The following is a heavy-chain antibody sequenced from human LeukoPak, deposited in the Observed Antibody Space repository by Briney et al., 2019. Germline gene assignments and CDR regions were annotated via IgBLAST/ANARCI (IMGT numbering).Heavy chain of an antibody. V-gene: IGHV3-23*01. D-gene: IGHD6-13*01. Sequence: GGSLRLSCAAFGFTFSSYAMSWVRQAPGKGLEWVSAISGSGGSTYYADSVKGRFTISRDNSKNTLYLQMNSLRAEDTAVYYCAKCEAGMWGMDVWGQGTTVTVSS. CDR1: GFTFSSYA. CDR3: AKCEAGMWGMDV. J-gene: IGHJ6*02. CDR2: ISGSGGST.